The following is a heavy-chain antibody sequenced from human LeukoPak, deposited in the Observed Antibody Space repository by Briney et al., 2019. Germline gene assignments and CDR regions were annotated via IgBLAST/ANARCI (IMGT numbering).Heavy chain of an antibody. CDR1: GLTVSSNY. J-gene: IGHJ3*02. Sequence: GGSLRLSCAASGLTVSSNYMSWVRQAPGKGLEWVSVIYSGGSTYYADSVKGRFTISRDNSENTLYLQMNSLRAEDTAVYYCARDWDYYEGHAFDIWGQGTMVTVSS. D-gene: IGHD3-22*01. V-gene: IGHV3-53*01. CDR2: IYSGGST. CDR3: ARDWDYYEGHAFDI.